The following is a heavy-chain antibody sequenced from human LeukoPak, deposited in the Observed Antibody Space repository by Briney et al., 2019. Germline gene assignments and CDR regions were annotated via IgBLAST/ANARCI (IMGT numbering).Heavy chain of an antibody. CDR1: GGSISSSSYY. CDR3: ARLTGGRGPIDY. CDR2: IYYSGST. J-gene: IGHJ4*02. Sequence: PSETLSLTCTVSGGSISSSSYYWGWIRQPPGKGLEWSGSIYYSGSTYYNPSLKSRVTISVDTSKNQFSLKLSSVTAADTAVYYCARLTGGRGPIDYWGQGTLVTVSS. D-gene: IGHD3-10*01. V-gene: IGHV4-39*01.